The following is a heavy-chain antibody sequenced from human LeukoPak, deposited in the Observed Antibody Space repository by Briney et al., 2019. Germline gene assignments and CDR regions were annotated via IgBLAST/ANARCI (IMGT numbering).Heavy chain of an antibody. J-gene: IGHJ4*02. CDR1: DYPFTSFG. CDR3: AGGMTGGDY. CDR2: INPNSGDT. V-gene: IGHV1-2*02. Sequence: ASVKVSCKASDYPFTSFGISWVRQAPGQGLEWMGWINPNSGDTNYAQKFQGRVTMTRDTSINTAYMELSRLKSDDTALYYCAGGMTGGDYWGQGTLVTVSS. D-gene: IGHD1-14*01.